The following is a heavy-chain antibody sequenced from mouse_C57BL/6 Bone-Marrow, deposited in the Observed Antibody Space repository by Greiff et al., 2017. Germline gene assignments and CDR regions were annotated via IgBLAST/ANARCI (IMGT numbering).Heavy chain of an antibody. V-gene: IGHV1-52*01. CDR1: GYTFTSYW. CDR2: IDPSDSET. Sequence: VQLQQPGAELVRPGSSVKLSCKASGYTFTSYWMHWVKQRPIQGLEWIGNIDPSDSETHYNQKFKDKATLTVDKSSSTAYMQLSSLTSEDSAVYYCARWRALLSGAMDYWGQGTSVTVSS. D-gene: IGHD2-10*01. CDR3: ARWRALLSGAMDY. J-gene: IGHJ4*01.